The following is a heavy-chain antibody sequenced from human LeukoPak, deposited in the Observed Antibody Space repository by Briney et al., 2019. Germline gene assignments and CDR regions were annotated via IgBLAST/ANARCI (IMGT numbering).Heavy chain of an antibody. CDR3: ARNHPDYYDSSGYYFLIDY. CDR2: ISSSSSYI. V-gene: IGHV3-21*01. D-gene: IGHD3-22*01. J-gene: IGHJ4*02. Sequence: GGSLRLSCAASGFTFSSYSMNWVRQAPGKGLEWVSSISSSSSYIYYADSVKGRFTISRDNAKNSLYLQMNSLRAEDTAVYYCARNHPDYYDSSGYYFLIDYWGQGTLVTVSS. CDR1: GFTFSSYS.